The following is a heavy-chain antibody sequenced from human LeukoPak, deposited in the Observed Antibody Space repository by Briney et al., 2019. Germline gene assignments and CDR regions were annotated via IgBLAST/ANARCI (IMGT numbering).Heavy chain of an antibody. J-gene: IGHJ2*01. Sequence: GGSLRLSCAAAGFTFSDYGMNWVRQAPGKGLEWVSVIYSGGSTYYADSVKGRFTISRDNSKNTLYLQMNSLRAEDTAVYYCAREGEEMATIPGYFDLWGRGTLVTVSS. CDR3: AREGEEMATIPGYFDL. D-gene: IGHD5-24*01. CDR2: IYSGGST. CDR1: GFTFSDYG. V-gene: IGHV3-66*01.